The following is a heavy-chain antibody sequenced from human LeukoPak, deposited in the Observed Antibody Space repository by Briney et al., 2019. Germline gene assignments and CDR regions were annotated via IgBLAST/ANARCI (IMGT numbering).Heavy chain of an antibody. D-gene: IGHD2-15*01. Sequence: GGSLRLSCAASGFTLSSYWMTWVRQAPGKGLEWVANIQEDGSEKNYVDSVKGRFTISRDTSRNTLYLQMNSLRAEDTAVYNCARHSSQGTFDNWGQGALVTVSS. CDR1: GFTLSSYW. CDR3: ARHSSQGTFDN. CDR2: IQEDGSEK. J-gene: IGHJ4*02. V-gene: IGHV3-7*05.